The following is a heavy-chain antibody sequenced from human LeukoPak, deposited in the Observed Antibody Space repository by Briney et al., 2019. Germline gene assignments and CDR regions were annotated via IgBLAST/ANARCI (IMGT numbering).Heavy chain of an antibody. CDR3: AREGDYYGSGSYYPSNDY. CDR2: ISSSSSYI. CDR1: GLTFSSYS. D-gene: IGHD3-10*01. J-gene: IGHJ4*02. V-gene: IGHV3-21*01. Sequence: PGGSLRLSCAASGLTFSSYSMNWVRQAPGKGLEWVSSISSSSSYIYYADSVKGRFTISRDNAKNSLYLQMNSLRAEDTAVYYCAREGDYYGSGSYYPSNDYWGQGTLVTVSS.